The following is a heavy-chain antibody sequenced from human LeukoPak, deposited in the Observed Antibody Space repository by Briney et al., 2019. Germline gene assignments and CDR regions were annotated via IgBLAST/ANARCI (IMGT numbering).Heavy chain of an antibody. CDR2: IYYSGST. Sequence: SETLSLTCTVSGGSISSSSYYWGWIRQPPGRGLEWIGSIYYSGSTYYNPSLKSRVTISVDTSKNQFSLKLSSVTAADTAVYYCAREGITMVRGVIYYYYGMDVWGQGTTVTVSS. CDR1: GGSISSSSYY. CDR3: AREGITMVRGVIYYYYGMDV. V-gene: IGHV4-39*07. J-gene: IGHJ6*02. D-gene: IGHD3-10*01.